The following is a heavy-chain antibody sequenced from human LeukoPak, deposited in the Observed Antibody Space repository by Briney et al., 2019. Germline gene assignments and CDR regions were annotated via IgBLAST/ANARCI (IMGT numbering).Heavy chain of an antibody. CDR2: MNPNSGNT. D-gene: IGHD5-18*01. J-gene: IGHJ6*03. Sequence: ASVKVSCKASGYTFTNYDINWVRQATGQGLEWVGWMNPNSGNTGYAQKFQGRVTITRNTSISTAYMELSSLRSEDTAVYYCARGVDTAMVLNYYYCMDVWGKGTTVTVSS. V-gene: IGHV1-8*03. CDR3: ARGVDTAMVLNYYYCMDV. CDR1: GYTFTNYD.